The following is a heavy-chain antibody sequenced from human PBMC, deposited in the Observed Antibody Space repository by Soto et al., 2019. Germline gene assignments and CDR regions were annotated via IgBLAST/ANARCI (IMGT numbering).Heavy chain of an antibody. D-gene: IGHD5-12*01. V-gene: IGHV3-15*01. CDR1: GFTFSNAW. Sequence: EVQLVESGGGLVKPGESLRLSCAASGFTFSNAWMNWVRQAPGKGLEWVGLIKSKTDGGTIDYPAPVKGRVIISRDDSRNTLSLQMNSLKTEDTAVYYCTTAHPRGPDYWGQGTLVTVSS. J-gene: IGHJ4*02. CDR2: IKSKTDGGTI. CDR3: TTAHPRGPDY.